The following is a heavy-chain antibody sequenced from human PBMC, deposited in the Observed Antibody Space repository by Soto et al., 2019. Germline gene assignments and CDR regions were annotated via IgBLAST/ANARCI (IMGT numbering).Heavy chain of an antibody. J-gene: IGHJ4*02. D-gene: IGHD6-19*01. Sequence: PGGSLRLSCTASGFTFSTYWMNWVRQTPGKGLEWVAIIKQDGSVKHYVDFVKGRFTISRDNAKNSLYLQMNNLRAEDTAVYYCVRSNGWTPAFWGRGTLVTVSS. CDR3: VRSNGWTPAF. CDR1: GFTFSTYW. V-gene: IGHV3-7*01. CDR2: IKQDGSVK.